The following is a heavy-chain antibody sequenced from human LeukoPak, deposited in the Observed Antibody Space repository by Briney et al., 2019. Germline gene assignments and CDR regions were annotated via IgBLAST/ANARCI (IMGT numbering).Heavy chain of an antibody. CDR3: ARTGSTVTMLYPFDH. Sequence: PSETLSLTCTVCGGSIRSYYWSWIRQHPGKGLEWIGYIYYSGSTNYNPSLKSRVSISVDTSKNQFPLKLSSVTAADTAVYYCARTGSTVTMLYPFDHWGQGTLVTVCS. CDR1: GGSIRSYY. V-gene: IGHV4-59*01. D-gene: IGHD4-17*01. J-gene: IGHJ4*02. CDR2: IYYSGST.